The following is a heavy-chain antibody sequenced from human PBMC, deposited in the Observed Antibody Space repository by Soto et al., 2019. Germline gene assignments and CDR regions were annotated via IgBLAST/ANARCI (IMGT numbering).Heavy chain of an antibody. CDR3: ARDPISGWYGEFVY. J-gene: IGHJ4*02. CDR2: IIPILGIA. V-gene: IGHV1-69*08. D-gene: IGHD6-19*01. CDR1: GGTFSSYT. Sequence: QVQLVQSGAEVKKPGSSVKVSCKASGGTFSSYTISWVRQAPGQGLEWMGRIIPILGIANYAQKFQGRVTITADKSTSTAYMELSSVTAADTAVYYCARDPISGWYGEFVYWGQGTLVTVSS.